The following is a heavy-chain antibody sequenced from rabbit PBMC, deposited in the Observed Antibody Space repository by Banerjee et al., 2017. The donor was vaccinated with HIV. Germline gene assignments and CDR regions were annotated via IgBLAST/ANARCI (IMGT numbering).Heavy chain of an antibody. Sequence: QEQLEESGGDLVKPGASLTLTCKASGFDFSSNAMCWVRQAPGKGLEWIACIDAGSSGSTYYAYWAKGRFTISKTSSTTVTLQMTSLTAADTASYFCARDLAGVTGWNFNLWGQGTLVTVS. CDR3: ARDLAGVTGWNFNL. V-gene: IGHV1S45*01. D-gene: IGHD4-1*01. J-gene: IGHJ4*01. CDR2: IDAGSSGST. CDR1: GFDFSSNA.